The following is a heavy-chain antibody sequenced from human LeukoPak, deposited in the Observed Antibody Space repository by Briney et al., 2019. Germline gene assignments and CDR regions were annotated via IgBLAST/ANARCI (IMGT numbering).Heavy chain of an antibody. CDR1: GGSFSGYY. Sequence: SETLSLTCAVYGGSFSGYYWSWIRQPPGKGLEWIGEINHSGSTNYNPSLKSRVTISVDTSKNQFSLKLSSVTAADTAVYYCARGYYYGSGSYYTPPFDYWGQGTLVTVSS. CDR2: INHSGST. CDR3: ARGYYYGSGSYYTPPFDY. J-gene: IGHJ4*02. D-gene: IGHD3-10*01. V-gene: IGHV4-34*01.